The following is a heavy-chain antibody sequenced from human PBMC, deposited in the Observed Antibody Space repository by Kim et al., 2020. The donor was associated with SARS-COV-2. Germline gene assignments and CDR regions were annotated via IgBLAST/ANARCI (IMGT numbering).Heavy chain of an antibody. J-gene: IGHJ5*02. Sequence: ASVKVSCKVSGYTLTELSMHWVRQAPGKGLEWMGGFDPEDGETIYAQKFQGRVTMTEDTSTDTAYMELSSLRSEDTAVYYCATSTAHPLACTGWFDPWGQGTLVTVSS. V-gene: IGHV1-24*01. CDR2: FDPEDGET. D-gene: IGHD6-19*01. CDR1: GYTLTELS. CDR3: ATSTAHPLACTGWFDP.